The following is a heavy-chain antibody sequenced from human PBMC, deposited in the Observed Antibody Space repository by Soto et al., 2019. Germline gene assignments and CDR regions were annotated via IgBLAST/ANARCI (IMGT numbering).Heavy chain of an antibody. CDR3: ARETTVVTHSGGMDV. D-gene: IGHD4-17*01. V-gene: IGHV3-21*01. CDR2: ISSSSSYI. J-gene: IGHJ6*02. CDR1: GFTFSSYS. Sequence: GGSLRLSCAASGFTFSSYSMNWVRQAPGKGLEWVSSISSSSSYIYYADSVKGRFTISRDNAKNSLYLQMNSLRAEDTAVYYCARETTVVTHSGGMDVWGQGTTVTVSS.